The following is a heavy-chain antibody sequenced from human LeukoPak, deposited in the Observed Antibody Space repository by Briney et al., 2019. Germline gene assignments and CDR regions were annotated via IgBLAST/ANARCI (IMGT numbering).Heavy chain of an antibody. D-gene: IGHD3-10*01. Sequence: SETLSLTCTVSGGSISSYYWSWIRQPPGKGLEWIGYIYYGGSTNYNPSLKSRVTISVDTSKNQFSLKLSSVTAADTAVYYCAKDRVLLWFGVFDPWGQGTLVTVSS. J-gene: IGHJ5*02. CDR2: IYYGGST. V-gene: IGHV4-59*01. CDR3: AKDRVLLWFGVFDP. CDR1: GGSISSYY.